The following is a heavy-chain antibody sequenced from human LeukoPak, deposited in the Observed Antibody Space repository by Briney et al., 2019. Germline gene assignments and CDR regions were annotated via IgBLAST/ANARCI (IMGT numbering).Heavy chain of an antibody. D-gene: IGHD3-22*01. V-gene: IGHV3-73*01. J-gene: IGHJ3*02. CDR2: IRSKANSYAT. CDR3: AKGGLDYYDSSGYYDPFDI. CDR1: GFTFSGSA. Sequence: GGSLRLSCAASGFTFSGSAMHWVRQASGKGLEWVGRIRSKANSYATAYAASVKGRFTISRDDSKNTAYLQMNSLKTEDTAVYYCAKGGLDYYDSSGYYDPFDIWGQGTMVTVSS.